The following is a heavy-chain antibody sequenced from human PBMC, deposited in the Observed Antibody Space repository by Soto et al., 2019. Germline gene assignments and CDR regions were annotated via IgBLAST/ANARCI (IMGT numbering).Heavy chain of an antibody. J-gene: IGHJ4*02. V-gene: IGHV1-18*01. CDR3: AYVGGYSTGDYSFDL. CDR2: ISTYNENM. D-gene: IGHD5-18*01. CDR1: GYSFSVNV. Sequence: KGARQSLGYSFSVNVVGRVRQKHGQGLEWMGWISTYNENMDTAPQLEGRLTMTTDTSTTTADMELTNVKFDDTALYYCAYVGGYSTGDYSFDLSGQGTPVTVSS.